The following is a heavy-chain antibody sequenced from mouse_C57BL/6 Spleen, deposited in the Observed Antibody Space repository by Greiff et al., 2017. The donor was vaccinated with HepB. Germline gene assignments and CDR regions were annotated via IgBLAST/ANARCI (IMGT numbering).Heavy chain of an antibody. Sequence: VQLQQSGPVLVKPGASVKMSCKASGYTFTDYYMNWVKQSHGKSLEWIGVINPYNGGTSYNQKFKGKATLTVDKSSSTAYMELNSLTSEDSAVYYCASYYGSSLFAYWGQGTLVTVSA. CDR2: INPYNGGT. V-gene: IGHV1-19*01. CDR1: GYTFTDYY. J-gene: IGHJ3*01. D-gene: IGHD1-1*01. CDR3: ASYYGSSLFAY.